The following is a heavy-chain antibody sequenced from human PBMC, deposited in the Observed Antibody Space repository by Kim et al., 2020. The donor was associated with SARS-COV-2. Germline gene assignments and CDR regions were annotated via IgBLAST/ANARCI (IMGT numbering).Heavy chain of an antibody. V-gene: IGHV3-11*06. D-gene: IGHD6-13*01. CDR3: ARAGDGSSWYGDAFDI. J-gene: IGHJ3*02. Sequence: SVKGRFTISRDNAKNSRYLQMNSLRAEDTAVYYCARAGDGSSWYGDAFDIWGQGTMVTVSS.